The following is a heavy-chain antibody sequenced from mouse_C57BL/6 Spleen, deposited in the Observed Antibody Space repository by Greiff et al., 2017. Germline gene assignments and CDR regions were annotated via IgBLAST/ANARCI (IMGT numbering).Heavy chain of an antibody. Sequence: VQLKESGGGLVKPGGSLKLSCAASGFTFSSYALSWVRQTPEKRLEWVATISDGGSYTYYPDNVKGRFTISRDNAKNNLYLQMSHLKSEDTAMYYCASCDGYYVAMDYWGQGTSVTVSS. V-gene: IGHV5-4*01. D-gene: IGHD2-3*01. CDR2: ISDGGSYT. CDR1: GFTFSSYA. CDR3: ASCDGYYVAMDY. J-gene: IGHJ4*01.